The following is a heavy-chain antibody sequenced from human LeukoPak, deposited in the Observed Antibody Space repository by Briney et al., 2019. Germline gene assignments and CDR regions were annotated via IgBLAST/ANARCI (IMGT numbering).Heavy chain of an antibody. V-gene: IGHV4-34*01. Sequence: KPSETLSLTCTVSGGSISSYYWSWIRQPPGKGLEWIGEINHSGSTNYNPSLKSRVTISVDTSKNQFSLKLSSVTAADTAVYYCATSYSSSWYGDLDYWGQGTLVTVSS. CDR3: ATSYSSSWYGDLDY. J-gene: IGHJ4*02. CDR1: GGSISSYY. D-gene: IGHD6-13*01. CDR2: INHSGST.